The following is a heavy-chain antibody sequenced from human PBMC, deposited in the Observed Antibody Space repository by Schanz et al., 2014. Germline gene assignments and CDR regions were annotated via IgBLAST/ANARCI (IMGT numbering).Heavy chain of an antibody. CDR1: EFTFSSYK. CDR2: MSSSGSYI. V-gene: IGHV3-21*01. CDR3: ARDSRPKYDFLTAYYSIDY. J-gene: IGHJ4*02. D-gene: IGHD3-9*01. Sequence: EVQLVESGGGLVKPGGSLRLSCEASEFTFSSYKMNWVRQAPGKGLEWVSSMSSSGSYIHYADSVKGRFTISRDNAKNTLYLQMNSLRAEDTAVYYCARDSRPKYDFLTAYYSIDYWGQGTLVTVSS.